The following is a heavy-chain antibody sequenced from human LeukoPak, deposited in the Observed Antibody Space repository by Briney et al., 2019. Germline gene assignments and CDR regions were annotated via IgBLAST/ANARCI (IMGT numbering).Heavy chain of an antibody. CDR3: ARDLRDRDYYYYYYMDV. D-gene: IGHD4-17*01. CDR2: INPNSGGT. V-gene: IGHV1-2*02. Sequence: ASVKVSCKASGYTFTGYYMHWVRQAPGQGLEWMGWINPNSGGTNYAQKFQGRVTMTRDTSISTAYMELSRLSSDDTAVYYCARDLRDRDYYYYYYMDVWGKGTTVTVSS. CDR1: GYTFTGYY. J-gene: IGHJ6*03.